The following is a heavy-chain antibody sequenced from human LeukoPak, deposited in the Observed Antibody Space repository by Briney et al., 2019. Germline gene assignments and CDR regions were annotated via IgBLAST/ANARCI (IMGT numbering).Heavy chain of an antibody. Sequence: GASVTVSCKASGYTFTFYYMHWVRQAPGQGLEWMGWINPNSGGTNYAQKFQGRVTMTRDTSISTAYMELSRLRSDDTAVYYCAREYYYGSGSYLDYWGQGTLVTVSS. CDR2: INPNSGGT. V-gene: IGHV1-2*02. CDR1: GYTFTFYY. CDR3: AREYYYGSGSYLDY. J-gene: IGHJ4*02. D-gene: IGHD3-10*01.